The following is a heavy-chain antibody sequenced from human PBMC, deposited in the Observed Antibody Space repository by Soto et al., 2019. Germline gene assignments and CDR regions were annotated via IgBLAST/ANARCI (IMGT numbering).Heavy chain of an antibody. J-gene: IGHJ3*02. CDR1: GASISSGGHY. D-gene: IGHD3-22*01. CDR2: IYYSGTT. V-gene: IGHV4-31*03. CDR3: ARVYDSSGYPAAGGAFDI. Sequence: SETLSLTCSVSGASISSGGHYWSWIRQHPGKGLEWIGYIYYSGTTYYNPSLKSRVTMSVDTSKKQFSLKLNSVTAADTAVYYCARVYDSSGYPAAGGAFDIWSQGTTVTVSS.